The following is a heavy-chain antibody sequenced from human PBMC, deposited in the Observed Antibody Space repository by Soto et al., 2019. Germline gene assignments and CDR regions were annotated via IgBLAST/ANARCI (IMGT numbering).Heavy chain of an antibody. CDR3: ARPLHYYDGSGYSAY. V-gene: IGHV4-39*01. CDR2: IYYRGST. D-gene: IGHD3-22*01. Sequence: SETLSLTCTVSGGSISSSSYYWGWIRQPPGKGLEWIGTIYYRGSTYYNPSLKSRVTISVDTSKNQFSLKLSSVTAADTAVYYCARPLHYYDGSGYSAYWGQGTLVTVSS. J-gene: IGHJ4*02. CDR1: GGSISSSSYY.